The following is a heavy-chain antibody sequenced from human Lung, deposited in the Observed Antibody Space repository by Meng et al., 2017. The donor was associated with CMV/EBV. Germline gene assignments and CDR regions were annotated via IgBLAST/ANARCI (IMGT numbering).Heavy chain of an antibody. CDR3: TRRADYFDY. J-gene: IGHJ4*02. CDR2: ISIDGSSK. V-gene: IGHV3-30*04. CDR1: GFTFSSYD. D-gene: IGHD6-25*01. Sequence: GGSLRLSCAASGFTFSSYDMNWVRQAPGKALEWVAVISIDGSSKFYADSMKGRFTISRDNSKNTLFLQVNSLRPEDTAVYYCTRRADYFDYWGPGTQVTLSS.